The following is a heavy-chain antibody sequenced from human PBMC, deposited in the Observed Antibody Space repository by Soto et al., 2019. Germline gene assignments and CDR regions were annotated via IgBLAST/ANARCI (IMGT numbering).Heavy chain of an antibody. Sequence: GGSLRLSCAASGFSFNDHAIHWVRQAPGRGLEWVALISYDGSNKYFADSVKGRFTISRDNSKNSLYLQMNSLRAEDTAVYYCARDRFEYSSSSDFDYWGQGTLVTVSS. CDR1: GFSFNDHA. J-gene: IGHJ4*02. CDR3: ARDRFEYSSSSDFDY. CDR2: ISYDGSNK. D-gene: IGHD6-6*01. V-gene: IGHV3-30-3*01.